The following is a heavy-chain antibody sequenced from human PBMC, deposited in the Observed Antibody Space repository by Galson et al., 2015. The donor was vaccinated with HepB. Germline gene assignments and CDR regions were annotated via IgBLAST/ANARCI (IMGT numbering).Heavy chain of an antibody. Sequence: SLRLSCAASGFTFSTYAMSWVRQTPGKGLEWVAAISGSDVGTYHAASVRGRFTISRDDSKNTLYLQMNRLRAEDTATYYCAKGMAGSCTRVLCYSFDYWGQGSLVTVSS. D-gene: IGHD2-8*02. V-gene: IGHV3-23*01. CDR1: GFTFSTYA. CDR2: ISGSDVGT. CDR3: AKGMAGSCTRVLCYSFDY. J-gene: IGHJ4*02.